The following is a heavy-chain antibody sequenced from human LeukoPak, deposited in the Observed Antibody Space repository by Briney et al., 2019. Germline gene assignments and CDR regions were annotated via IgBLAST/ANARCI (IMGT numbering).Heavy chain of an antibody. CDR2: INRGGTNT. CDR3: ARDGAGLDP. CDR1: GFIFSDYY. J-gene: IGHJ5*02. V-gene: IGHV3-11*01. Sequence: GGSLRLSCAASGFIFSDYYMSWIRQAPGKGLEWISYINRGGTNTHYADSVKGRFSISRDNAKNSLYLQMNSLSAEDTAIFYCARDGAGLDPWGQGVLVTVSS.